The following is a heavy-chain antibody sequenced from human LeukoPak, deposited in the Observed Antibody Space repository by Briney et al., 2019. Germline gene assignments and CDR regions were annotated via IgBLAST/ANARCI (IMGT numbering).Heavy chain of an antibody. Sequence: SQTLSLTCAVSGGSISSGGYYWSWIRQPPGKGLEWIGYIYYSGSTNYNPSLKSRVTISVDTSKNQFSLKLSSVTAADTAVYYCARASTYYYDSSGYYFDYWGQGTLVTVSS. V-gene: IGHV4-61*08. D-gene: IGHD3-22*01. J-gene: IGHJ4*02. CDR1: GGSISSGGYY. CDR3: ARASTYYYDSSGYYFDY. CDR2: IYYSGST.